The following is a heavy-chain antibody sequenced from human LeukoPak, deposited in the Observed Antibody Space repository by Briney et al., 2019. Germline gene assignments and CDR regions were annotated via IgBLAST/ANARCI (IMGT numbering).Heavy chain of an antibody. CDR3: ARDKENDAFDI. CDR2: IDPSDSYT. Sequence: GESLQISCKGSGYSSTSYWISWVRQMPGKGLEWMGRIDPSDSYTNYSPSFQGHVTISADKSISTTYLQWSSLKASDTAMYYCARDKENDAFDIWGQGTMVTVSS. J-gene: IGHJ3*02. CDR1: GYSSTSYW. V-gene: IGHV5-10-1*01.